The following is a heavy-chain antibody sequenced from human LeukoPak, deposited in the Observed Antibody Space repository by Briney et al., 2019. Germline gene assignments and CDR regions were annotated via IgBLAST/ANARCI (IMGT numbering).Heavy chain of an antibody. CDR3: AKEENFDWFHHFNY. V-gene: IGHV3-23*01. CDR1: GFTFSSYA. Sequence: GGSLRLSCAASGFTFSSYAMSWVRQAPGKGLEWVSAISGSGGSAHYADSVKGRFTISRDNSKNTLYLQMNSLRAEDTAVYYCAKEENFDWFHHFNYWGQGTLVTVSS. D-gene: IGHD3-9*01. J-gene: IGHJ4*02. CDR2: ISGSGGSA.